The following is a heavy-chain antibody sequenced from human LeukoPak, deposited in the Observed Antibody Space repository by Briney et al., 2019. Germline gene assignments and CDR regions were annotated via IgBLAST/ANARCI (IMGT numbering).Heavy chain of an antibody. J-gene: IGHJ6*04. V-gene: IGHV3-7*03. Sequence: GGSLRLSCAASGFTFSSYWMSRVRQAPGKGLEWVANIKQDGSEKYYVDSVKGRFTISRDNAKNSLYLQMNSLRAEDTAVYYCAREYGRFGELGMDVWGKGTTVTVSS. D-gene: IGHD3-10*01. CDR3: AREYGRFGELGMDV. CDR2: IKQDGSEK. CDR1: GFTFSSYW.